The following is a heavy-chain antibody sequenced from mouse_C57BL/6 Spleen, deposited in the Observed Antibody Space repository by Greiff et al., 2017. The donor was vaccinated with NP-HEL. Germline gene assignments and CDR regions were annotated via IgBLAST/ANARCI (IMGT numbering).Heavy chain of an antibody. J-gene: IGHJ1*03. V-gene: IGHV1-15*01. CDR1: GYTFTDYE. Sequence: VQLQQSGAELVRPGASVTLSCKASGYTFTDYEMHWVKQTPVHGLEWIGAIDPETGGTAYNQKFKGKAILTADKSSSTAYMELRSLTSEDSAVYYCTRSRAATMITTRYFDVWGTGTTVTVSS. CDR2: IDPETGGT. D-gene: IGHD2-4*01. CDR3: TRSRAATMITTRYFDV.